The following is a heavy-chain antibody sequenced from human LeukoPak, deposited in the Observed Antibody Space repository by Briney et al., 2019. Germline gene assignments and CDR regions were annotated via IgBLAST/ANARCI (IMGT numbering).Heavy chain of an antibody. Sequence: SETLSLTCTVSGGSISSYYWSWIRQPPGKGLEWIGYIYYSGSTNYNPSLKSRVTISVDTSKNQFSLKLSSVTAADTAVYYCARETFEGAFDIWGQGTMVTVSS. J-gene: IGHJ3*02. CDR2: IYYSGST. D-gene: IGHD3-16*01. CDR3: ARETFEGAFDI. V-gene: IGHV4-59*01. CDR1: GGSISSYY.